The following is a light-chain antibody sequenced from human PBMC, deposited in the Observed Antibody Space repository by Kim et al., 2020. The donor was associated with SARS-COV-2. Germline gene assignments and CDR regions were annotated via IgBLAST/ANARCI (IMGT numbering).Light chain of an antibody. J-gene: IGKJ1*01. CDR2: KAS. CDR1: QNINSW. V-gene: IGKV1-5*03. Sequence: AAVGDRVTITGRASQNINSWVAWYQQKPGKAPKLLIYKASSVESGVPSRFSGSGSGTEFTLTSSSLQPDDFATYYGQQYKTYPWTFGQGTKVDIK. CDR3: QQYKTYPWT.